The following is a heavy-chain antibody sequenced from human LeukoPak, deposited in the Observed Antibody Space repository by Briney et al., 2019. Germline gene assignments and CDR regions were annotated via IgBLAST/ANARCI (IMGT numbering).Heavy chain of an antibody. J-gene: IGHJ4*02. CDR2: ISGSGGST. CDR3: ANTDSSGYLIDY. V-gene: IGHV3-23*01. D-gene: IGHD3-22*01. Sequence: GGSLRLSCAASGFTFSSYAMSWVRQAPGKGLEWVSAISGSGGSTYYADSVKGRFTISRDNSKNTLYLQMNSLRAEDTGVYYCANTDSSGYLIDYWGQGTLVTVSS. CDR1: GFTFSSYA.